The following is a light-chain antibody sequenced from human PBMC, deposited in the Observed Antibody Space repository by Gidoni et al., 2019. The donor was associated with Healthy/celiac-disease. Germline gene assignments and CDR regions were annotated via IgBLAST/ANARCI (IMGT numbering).Light chain of an antibody. CDR3: QQYNSYSWT. V-gene: IGKV1-5*03. J-gene: IGKJ1*01. Sequence: DIQMTQSPSTLSASVGDRVTITCRASQSISSWLAWYQQKPGKAPKLLIYKASSLESGVPSRFSGSGSGTEFTLTISSLQPDDFATYYCQQYNSYSWTFXQXTKAEIK. CDR1: QSISSW. CDR2: KAS.